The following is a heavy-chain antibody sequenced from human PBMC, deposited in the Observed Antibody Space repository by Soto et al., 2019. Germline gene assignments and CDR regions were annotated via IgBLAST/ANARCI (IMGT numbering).Heavy chain of an antibody. CDR1: GYTFTNYW. D-gene: IGHD2-15*01. Sequence: EVQLVQSGAEVKKPGESLKISCKTSGYTFTNYWIGWVRQMPGKGLEYIGIIYPGDSDTRYNPSFPGQVTISSDKSLNTAHLQWSSLKASDTAIYYCARHLSRGGSPDNWFDPWGQGTLLTVSS. CDR2: IYPGDSDT. CDR3: ARHLSRGGSPDNWFDP. V-gene: IGHV5-51*01. J-gene: IGHJ5*02.